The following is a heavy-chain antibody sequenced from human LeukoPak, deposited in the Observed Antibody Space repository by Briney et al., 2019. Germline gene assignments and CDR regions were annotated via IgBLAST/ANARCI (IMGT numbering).Heavy chain of an antibody. CDR1: GYTFTGYY. CDR2: INPNSGGT. CDR3: ARGGNDFWLLGYVDY. V-gene: IGHV1-2*02. Sequence: ASVKVSCKASGYTFTGYYMHWVRQAPGQGLEWMGWINPNSGGTDYAQKFQGRVTMARDTSISTAYMELSRLRSDDTAVYYCARGGNDFWLLGYVDYWGQGTLVTVSS. J-gene: IGHJ4*02. D-gene: IGHD3-3*01.